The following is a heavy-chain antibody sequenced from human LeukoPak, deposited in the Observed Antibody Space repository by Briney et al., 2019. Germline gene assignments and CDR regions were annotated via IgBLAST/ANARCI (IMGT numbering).Heavy chain of an antibody. J-gene: IGHJ4*02. CDR3: AKVRVGTSDCFDY. CDR1: GFTFSSYA. Sequence: GGSLRLSCAASGFTFSSYAMSWVRQAPGKGPEWVSAMSGSSGSTYYADSVKGRFTISRDNSKNTLYLQMNSLRAEDSALYYCAKVRVGTSDCFDYWGQGTLVTVSS. D-gene: IGHD5-12*01. CDR2: MSGSSGST. V-gene: IGHV3-23*01.